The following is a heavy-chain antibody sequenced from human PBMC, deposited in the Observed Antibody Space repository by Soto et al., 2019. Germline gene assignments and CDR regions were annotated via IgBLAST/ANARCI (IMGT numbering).Heavy chain of an antibody. Sequence: SETLSLTCTVSGGSISSSSYYWGWIRQPPXKGLEWIGSIYYSRSTYYNPSLKSRVTISVDTSKNQFSLKLSSVTVADTAVYYCARAPGDYDSSGYYRVDYGMDVWGQGPTVTVFS. CDR1: GGSISSSSYY. J-gene: IGHJ6*02. D-gene: IGHD3-22*01. V-gene: IGHV4-39*01. CDR3: ARAPGDYDSSGYYRVDYGMDV. CDR2: IYYSRST.